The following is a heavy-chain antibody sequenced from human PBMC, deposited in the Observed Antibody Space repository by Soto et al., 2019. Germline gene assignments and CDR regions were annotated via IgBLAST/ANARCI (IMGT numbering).Heavy chain of an antibody. CDR2: INPSGGST. Sequence: ASVKVSCKASGYTFTSYYMHWVRQAPGQGLEWMGIINPSGGSTSYAQKFQGRVNMTRDTSTSTVYMELSSLRSEDTAVYYCARVYRAHYYDSSGDAFDIWGQGTMVTVSS. D-gene: IGHD3-22*01. CDR3: ARVYRAHYYDSSGDAFDI. CDR1: GYTFTSYY. V-gene: IGHV1-46*03. J-gene: IGHJ3*02.